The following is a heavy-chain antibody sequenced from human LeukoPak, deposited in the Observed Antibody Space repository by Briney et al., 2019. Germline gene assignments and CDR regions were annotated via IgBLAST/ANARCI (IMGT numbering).Heavy chain of an antibody. Sequence: GASVKVSCKASGYTFTGYYMHWVRQAPGQGLEWMGWINPNSGGTNYAQKFQGWVTMTRDTSISTAYMELSRLRSEDTAVYYCAREVGRPRYYYYYYGMDVWGQGTTVTVSS. CDR2: INPNSGGT. D-gene: IGHD1-1*01. CDR1: GYTFTGYY. J-gene: IGHJ6*02. V-gene: IGHV1-2*04. CDR3: AREVGRPRYYYYYYGMDV.